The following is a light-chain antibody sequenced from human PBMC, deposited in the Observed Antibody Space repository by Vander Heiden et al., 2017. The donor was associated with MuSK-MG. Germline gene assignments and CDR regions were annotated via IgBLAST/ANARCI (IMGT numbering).Light chain of an antibody. J-gene: IGKJ1*01. CDR1: QSINSW. V-gene: IGKV1-5*03. CDR3: QQDNSFSRT. Sequence: DIQMTQSPSTLSASIGDRVTITCRASQSINSWLAWYQQKPGKAPNLLIYQASSLESGVPSRFSGSGSGTEFTLTISSLQPDDFATYYCQQDNSFSRTFGQRTKVEIK. CDR2: QAS.